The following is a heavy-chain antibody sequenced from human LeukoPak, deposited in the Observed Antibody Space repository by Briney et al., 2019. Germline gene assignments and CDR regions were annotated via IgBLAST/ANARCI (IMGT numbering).Heavy chain of an antibody. CDR1: GGTFSSYA. D-gene: IGHD3-10*01. J-gene: IGHJ6*03. CDR2: IIPIFGTA. CDR3: ARAVRGVIIKNYYYYYMDV. Sequence: SVKVSCKASGGTFSSYAISWVRQAPGQGLEWMGGIIPIFGTANYAQKFQGRVTMTRNTSISTAYMELSSLRSEDTAVYYCARAVRGVIIKNYYYYYMDVWGKGTTVTVSS. V-gene: IGHV1-69*05.